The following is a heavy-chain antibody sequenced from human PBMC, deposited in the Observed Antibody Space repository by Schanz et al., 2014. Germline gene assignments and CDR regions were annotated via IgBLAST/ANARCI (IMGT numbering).Heavy chain of an antibody. CDR2: ISYDGNTK. J-gene: IGHJ4*02. V-gene: IGHV3-30-3*01. D-gene: IGHD3-3*01. Sequence: QVQLVESGGGVVQPGGSLRLSCAASGFTFNSYAFHWVRQAPGKGLEWVALISYDGNTKYYADSVKGRFTISRDNSKNTLYLQMNSLRADDTAVYYCARDLLVSHYDFWSGNDYWGQGTLVIVSS. CDR1: GFTFNSYA. CDR3: ARDLLVSHYDFWSGNDY.